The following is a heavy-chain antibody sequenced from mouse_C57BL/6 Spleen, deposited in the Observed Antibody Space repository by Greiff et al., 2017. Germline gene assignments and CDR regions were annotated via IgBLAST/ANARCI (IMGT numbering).Heavy chain of an antibody. CDR1: GYTFTSYW. J-gene: IGHJ3*01. Sequence: QVQLQQSGAELVKPGASVTLSCKASGYTFTSYWITWVQQRTGQGLEWIGDIYTGSGSTNYNEKFKSKAPLTVDTSSSTAYMQLRRLTSEASAVYDCARPPHYSGSSDGAYWGQGTLVTVSA. D-gene: IGHD1-1*01. V-gene: IGHV1-55*01. CDR2: IYTGSGST. CDR3: ARPPHYSGSSDGAY.